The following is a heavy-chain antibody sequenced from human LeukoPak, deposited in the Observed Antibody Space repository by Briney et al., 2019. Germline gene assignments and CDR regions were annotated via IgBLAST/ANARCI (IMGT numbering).Heavy chain of an antibody. CDR2: IYMGENT. CDR3: ARATMGYFAH. J-gene: IGHJ4*02. V-gene: IGHV3-53*01. CDR1: GFTVSSNY. Sequence: PGGSLRHSCSAHGFTVSSNYIGWVRQAPGKGLEWVSVIYMGENTYYEESVKGRFTISRDNSKNTLYLQMTSLRAEDTAVYYCARATMGYFAHWGQGTLVTVSS. D-gene: IGHD3-3*01.